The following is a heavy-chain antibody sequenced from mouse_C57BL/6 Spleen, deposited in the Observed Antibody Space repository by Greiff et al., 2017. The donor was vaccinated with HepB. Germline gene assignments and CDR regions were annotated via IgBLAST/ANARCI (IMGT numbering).Heavy chain of an antibody. CDR3: TIPPEYGNIAY. D-gene: IGHD2-1*01. J-gene: IGHJ3*01. CDR2: IDPETGGT. V-gene: IGHV1-15*01. CDR1: GYTFTDYE. Sequence: QVQLKESGAELVRPGASVTLSCKASGYTFTDYEMHWVKQTPVHGLEWIGAIDPETGGTAYNQKFKGKAILTADKSSSTAYMELRSLTSEDSAVYYCTIPPEYGNIAYWGQGTLVTVSA.